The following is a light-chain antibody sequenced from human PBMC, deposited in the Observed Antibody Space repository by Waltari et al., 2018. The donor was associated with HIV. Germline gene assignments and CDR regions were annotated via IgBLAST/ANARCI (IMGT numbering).Light chain of an antibody. J-gene: IGLJ2*01. V-gene: IGLV1-47*01. Sequence: SVLTPPPSASGTPGQRVTISCSGSSSTIGSHYVSWYQQVPGTAPKLLLSRNDQRPSGVPDRFSGSTSGTSASLAISGLRPEDEADYYCATWDDSLSGVLFGGGTKLTVL. CDR1: SSTIGSHY. CDR2: RND. CDR3: ATWDDSLSGVL.